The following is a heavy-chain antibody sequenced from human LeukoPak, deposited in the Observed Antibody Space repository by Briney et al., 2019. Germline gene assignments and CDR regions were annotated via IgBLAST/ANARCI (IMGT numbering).Heavy chain of an antibody. J-gene: IGHJ4*02. CDR2: INHSGSN. CDR1: GGSFSGYY. V-gene: IGHV4-34*01. CDR3: ARGSGIVVVPAAITFDY. Sequence: SETLSLTCAVYGGSFSGYYWSWIRQPPGKGPEVDWGINHSGSNNYNPSLKSRVTISVDTSKNQFSLKLSSVTAADTAVYYCARGSGIVVVPAAITFDYWGQGTLVTVSS. D-gene: IGHD2-2*01.